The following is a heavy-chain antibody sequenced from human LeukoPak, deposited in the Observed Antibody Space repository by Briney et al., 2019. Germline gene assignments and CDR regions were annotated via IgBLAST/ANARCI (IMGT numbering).Heavy chain of an antibody. V-gene: IGHV3-48*03. Sequence: GGSLRLSCAASGFTFSSYEMNWVRQAPGKGLEWVSYISSSGTTIYYADSVKGRFTISRDNAKNSLYLQMNSLRAEDTAVYYCARDWVLYYFDYWGQGTLVTVSS. CDR2: ISSSGTTI. D-gene: IGHD2-8*02. J-gene: IGHJ4*02. CDR1: GFTFSSYE. CDR3: ARDWVLYYFDY.